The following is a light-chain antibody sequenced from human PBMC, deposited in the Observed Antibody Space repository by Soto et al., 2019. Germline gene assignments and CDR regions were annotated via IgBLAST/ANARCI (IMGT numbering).Light chain of an antibody. CDR3: QQYNNWPYT. Sequence: EIVMTQSPATLAVSPGERAALSCRASQSVSSNFAWYQQKPGQAPRLLLYGASSRATGTPARFSGSWSGTESTLTISRLQSEDFAVYYCQQYNNWPYTFGLGTKLEMK. CDR2: GAS. V-gene: IGKV3-15*01. J-gene: IGKJ2*01. CDR1: QSVSSN.